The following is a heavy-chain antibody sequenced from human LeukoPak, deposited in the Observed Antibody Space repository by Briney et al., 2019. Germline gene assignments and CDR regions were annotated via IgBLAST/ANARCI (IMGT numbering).Heavy chain of an antibody. CDR1: GFTFSSYA. D-gene: IGHD2-2*01. CDR2: ISGSATST. Sequence: GGSLRLSCAASGFTFSSYAMHWVRQAPGKGLDWVSAISGSATSTFYADSVKGRFTISRDNSKNTLYLQMNSLRADDTAVYYCAKAPRSCSSTSCLHFDYWGQGTLVTVSS. J-gene: IGHJ4*02. V-gene: IGHV3-23*01. CDR3: AKAPRSCSSTSCLHFDY.